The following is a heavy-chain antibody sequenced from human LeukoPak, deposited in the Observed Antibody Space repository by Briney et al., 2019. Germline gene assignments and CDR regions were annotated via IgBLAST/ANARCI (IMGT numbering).Heavy chain of an antibody. J-gene: IGHJ4*02. Sequence: GGSLRLSCAASGFTFSAYTMSWVRQSPGRGLEWVSSISSSSVSIYYADSLRGRFIISRDNAKTSLYLQTNSLRAEDTAVYYCARAGQEWFGELGFDQWGQGTLVIVSS. V-gene: IGHV3-21*01. CDR3: ARAGQEWFGELGFDQ. CDR1: GFTFSAYT. CDR2: ISSSSVSI. D-gene: IGHD3-10*01.